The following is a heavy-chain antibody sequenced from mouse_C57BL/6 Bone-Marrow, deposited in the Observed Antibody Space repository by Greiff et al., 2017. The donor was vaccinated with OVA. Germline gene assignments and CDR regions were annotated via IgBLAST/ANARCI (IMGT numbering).Heavy chain of an antibody. Sequence: VQLQQSGAELARPGASVKMSCKASGYTFTSYTIHWVKQRPGQGLEWIGYIDPTNDYTNYNQKFKGKATLTADKSSSTAYMQLSSLTSEDSAVYYCTRGYYFDFWDPGTTLTVSS. CDR2: IDPTNDYT. J-gene: IGHJ2*01. V-gene: IGHV1-4*01. CDR3: TRGYYFDF. CDR1: GYTFTSYT.